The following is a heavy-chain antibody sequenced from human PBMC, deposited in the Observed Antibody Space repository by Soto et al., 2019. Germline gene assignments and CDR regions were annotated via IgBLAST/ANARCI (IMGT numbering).Heavy chain of an antibody. CDR3: AKEISDFWSGYPEGAGWFDP. V-gene: IGHV3-30*18. CDR2: ISYDGSNK. D-gene: IGHD3-3*01. J-gene: IGHJ5*02. CDR1: GFTFSSYG. Sequence: GGSLRLSCAASGFTFSSYGMHWVRQAPGKGLEWVAVISYDGSNKYYADSVKGRFTISRDNSKNTLYLQMNSLRAEDTAVYYCAKEISDFWSGYPEGAGWFDPWGQGTLVTVSS.